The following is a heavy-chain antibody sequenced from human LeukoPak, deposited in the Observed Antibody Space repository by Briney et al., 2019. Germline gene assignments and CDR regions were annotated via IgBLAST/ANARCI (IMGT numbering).Heavy chain of an antibody. Sequence: EASVKVSCKASGYTFTGYYMHWVRQAPGQGLEWMGWINPNSGGTNYAQKFQGRVTMTRDTSISTAYMELSRLRSDDTAVYYCASSDRITMIVGYYYYMDVWGKGTTVTISS. D-gene: IGHD3-22*01. CDR2: INPNSGGT. J-gene: IGHJ6*03. V-gene: IGHV1-2*02. CDR1: GYTFTGYY. CDR3: ASSDRITMIVGYYYYMDV.